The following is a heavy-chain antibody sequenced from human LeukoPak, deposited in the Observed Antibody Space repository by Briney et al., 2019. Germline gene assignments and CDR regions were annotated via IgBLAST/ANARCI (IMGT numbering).Heavy chain of an antibody. CDR1: GYTFTGYY. Sequence: RASVKVSCKASGYTFTGYYMHWVRQAPGQGLEWMGWINPNSGGTNYAQKFQGRVTMIRDTSISTAYMELSRLRSDDTAVYYCARDLTMIVVVMGGDAFDIWGQGTMVTVSS. CDR3: ARDLTMIVVVMGGDAFDI. J-gene: IGHJ3*02. D-gene: IGHD3-22*01. CDR2: INPNSGGT. V-gene: IGHV1-2*02.